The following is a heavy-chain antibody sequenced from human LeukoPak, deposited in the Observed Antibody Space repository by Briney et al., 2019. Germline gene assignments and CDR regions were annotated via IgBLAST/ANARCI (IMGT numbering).Heavy chain of an antibody. CDR1: AFTLSSNY. CDR2: IASDGRTK. D-gene: IGHD3-22*01. V-gene: IGHV3-48*03. J-gene: IGHJ4*02. Sequence: PGGSLRLSCAASAFTLSSNYMTWVRQAPGKGPEWVSHIASDGRTKYCADSVKGRFTISRDDAKNSLYLQMNSLRAEDTAVYYCARSSGSYRPFDSWGQGTLVTVSS. CDR3: ARSSGSYRPFDS.